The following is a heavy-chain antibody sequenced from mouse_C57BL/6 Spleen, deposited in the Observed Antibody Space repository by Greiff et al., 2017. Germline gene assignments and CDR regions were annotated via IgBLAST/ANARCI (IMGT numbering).Heavy chain of an antibody. V-gene: IGHV1-15*01. CDR2: IDPETGGT. J-gene: IGHJ2*01. CDR3: TSDYGSSPDY. Sequence: VQRVESGAELVRPGASVTLSCKASGYTFTDYEMHWVKQTPVHGLEWIGAIDPETGGTAYNQKFKGKAILTADKSSSTAYMELRSLTSEDSAVYYCTSDYGSSPDYWGQGTTLTVSS. D-gene: IGHD1-1*01. CDR1: GYTFTDYE.